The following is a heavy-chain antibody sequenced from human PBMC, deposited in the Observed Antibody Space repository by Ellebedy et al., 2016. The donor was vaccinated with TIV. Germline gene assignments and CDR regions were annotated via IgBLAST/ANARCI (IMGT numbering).Heavy chain of an antibody. CDR2: IITDGSST. CDR1: GFTFNRYW. Sequence: GESLKISCAASGFTFNRYWMHWVRQAPGKGLVWVSRIITDGSSTSYADSVRGRFTISRDNAKKSLYLQMDSLGADDTAVYYCASEAVWGQGTRVTVSS. V-gene: IGHV3-74*01. J-gene: IGHJ4*02. D-gene: IGHD6-19*01. CDR3: ASEAV.